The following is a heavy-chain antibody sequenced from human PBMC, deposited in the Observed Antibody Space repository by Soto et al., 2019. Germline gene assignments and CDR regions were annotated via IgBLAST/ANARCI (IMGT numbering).Heavy chain of an antibody. CDR1: GFSLSTSGMC. J-gene: IGHJ4*02. Sequence: ESGPTLVNPTQTLTLTCTFSGFSLSTSGMCVSWIRQPPGKALEWLARIDWDDDKYYSTSLKTRLTISKDTSKNQVVLTMTNMDPVDTATYYCARMRYSGYDSAGVPGSFRDWGQGTLVTVSS. V-gene: IGHV2-70*11. CDR3: ARMRYSGYDSAGVPGSFRD. D-gene: IGHD5-12*01. CDR2: IDWDDDK.